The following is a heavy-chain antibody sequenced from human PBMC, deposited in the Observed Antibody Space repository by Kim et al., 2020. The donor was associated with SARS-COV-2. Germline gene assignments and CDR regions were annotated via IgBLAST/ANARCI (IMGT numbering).Heavy chain of an antibody. CDR3: VSGYDSFSFDY. V-gene: IGHV1-2*06. CDR1: GYTFSGYY. CDR2: IDPNSGDT. Sequence: ASVKVSCKASGYTFSGYYIHWVRQAPGQGLEWMGRIDPNSGDTDYAQRFQGRVTMTVDTSISTAYMELRSLRSDDTAVYFCVSGYDSFSFDYWGQGTRVT. J-gene: IGHJ4*02. D-gene: IGHD5-12*01.